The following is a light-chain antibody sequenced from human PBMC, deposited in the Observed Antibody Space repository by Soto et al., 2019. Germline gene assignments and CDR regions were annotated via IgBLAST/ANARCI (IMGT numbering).Light chain of an antibody. CDR2: GAS. Sequence: EVVMTQSPATLSVSPGERATLSCRASQSVNTNVAWYQQKPGQAPRLLIYGASTRTTGIADRFSGTGSGTEFTPTISSLQSEDFAVYFCQQYNNRPPWTFGQGTKVEIK. CDR1: QSVNTN. V-gene: IGKV3-15*01. J-gene: IGKJ1*01. CDR3: QQYNNRPPWT.